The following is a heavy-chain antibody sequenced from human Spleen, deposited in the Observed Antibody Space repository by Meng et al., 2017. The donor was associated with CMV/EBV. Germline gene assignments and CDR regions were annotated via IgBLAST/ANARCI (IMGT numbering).Heavy chain of an antibody. D-gene: IGHD4-11*01. CDR2: IYYSGST. Sequence: GSLRLSCTVSGGSISSYYWTWIRQSPGKGLEWIGHIYYSGSTNYNPSLESRVTISVDTSKNQFSLRLTSVTAADTAVYFCARFDYSSYYYSYYGMNVWGQGTTVTVSS. V-gene: IGHV4-59*01. J-gene: IGHJ6*02. CDR1: GGSISSYY. CDR3: ARFDYSSYYYSYYGMNV.